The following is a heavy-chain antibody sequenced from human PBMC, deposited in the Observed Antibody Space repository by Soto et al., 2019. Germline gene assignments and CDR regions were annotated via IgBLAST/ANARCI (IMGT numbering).Heavy chain of an antibody. CDR1: GLTFTTYA. D-gene: IGHD6-25*01. V-gene: IGHV3-30-3*01. Sequence: QVLLVESGGGVVQPGRSLRLSCAASGLTFTTYAFHWVRQAPGKGPEWLAVISFDGNNKYYADSVKGRFTISRDNSKNTLFLQMNSLRGGDTSLYYCARGFRSRSLTAAALAGLDPWGQGTLVTVSS. J-gene: IGHJ5*02. CDR3: ARGFRSRSLTAAALAGLDP. CDR2: ISFDGNNK.